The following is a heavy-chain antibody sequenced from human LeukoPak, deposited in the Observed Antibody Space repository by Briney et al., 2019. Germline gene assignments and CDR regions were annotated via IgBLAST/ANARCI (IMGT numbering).Heavy chain of an antibody. V-gene: IGHV3-21*01. J-gene: IGHJ5*02. CDR2: ISSSSSYI. D-gene: IGHD6-6*01. CDR1: GFTFSSYS. Sequence: PGGSLRLSCAASGFTFSSYSMNWVRQAPGKGLEWVSSISSSSSYIYYADSVKGRFTISRDNAKNSLYLQMNSLRAEDTAVYYCARDIEYSSSIIWFDPWGQGTLVTVSS. CDR3: ARDIEYSSSIIWFDP.